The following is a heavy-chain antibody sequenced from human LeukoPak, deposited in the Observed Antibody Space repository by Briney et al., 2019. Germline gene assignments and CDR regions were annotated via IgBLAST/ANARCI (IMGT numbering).Heavy chain of an antibody. CDR1: GGSISSYY. V-gene: IGHV4-59*08. J-gene: IGHJ4*02. D-gene: IGHD6-19*01. CDR3: ARQGGGWPSSPTDY. Sequence: SETLSLTCTVSGGSISSYYWSWIRQPPGKGLEWIGYIYYSGSTNYNPSLKSRVTISVDTSKNQFSLKLSSVTAADTAVYYCARQGGGWPSSPTDYWGQGTLVTVSS. CDR2: IYYSGST.